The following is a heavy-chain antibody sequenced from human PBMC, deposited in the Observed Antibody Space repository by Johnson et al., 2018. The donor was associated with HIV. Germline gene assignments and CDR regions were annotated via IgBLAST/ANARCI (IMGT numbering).Heavy chain of an antibody. CDR1: GFTFSDYY. CDR2: ITSSGTSS. D-gene: IGHD7-27*01. Sequence: QVQLVESGGGLVKPGGSLRLSCAASGFTFSDYYMIWIRQAPGKGLEWLSYITSSGTSSYYADSVKGRFTSSRDNSKNSLYLQMSSLRVEDTAVYYCARGSGVGAFDIWGQGTMVTVSS. CDR3: ARGSGVGAFDI. J-gene: IGHJ3*02. V-gene: IGHV3-11*04.